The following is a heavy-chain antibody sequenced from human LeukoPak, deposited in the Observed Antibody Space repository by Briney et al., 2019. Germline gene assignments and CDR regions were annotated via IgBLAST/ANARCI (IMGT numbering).Heavy chain of an antibody. CDR2: INPNSGGT. Sequence: GASVKVSCKASRYTFTDYYLHWARQAPGQGLEWMGWINPNSGGTNYAQKFQGRVTMTGDTSISIVYMELSRLTSDDTAVYYCTRYTYDKGGGYWGQGTLVTVSS. CDR1: RYTFTDYY. D-gene: IGHD3-9*01. J-gene: IGHJ4*02. V-gene: IGHV1-2*02. CDR3: TRYTYDKGGGY.